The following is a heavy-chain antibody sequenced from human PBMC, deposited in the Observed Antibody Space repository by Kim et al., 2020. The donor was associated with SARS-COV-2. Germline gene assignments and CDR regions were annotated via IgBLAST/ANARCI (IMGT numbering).Heavy chain of an antibody. J-gene: IGHJ6*02. V-gene: IGHV4-31*02. Sequence: RVTISVDTSKNQFSLKLSSVTAADTAVYYCARDRWDYGDYGDYYYYGMDVWGQGTTVTVSS. D-gene: IGHD4-17*01. CDR3: ARDRWDYGDYGDYYYYGMDV.